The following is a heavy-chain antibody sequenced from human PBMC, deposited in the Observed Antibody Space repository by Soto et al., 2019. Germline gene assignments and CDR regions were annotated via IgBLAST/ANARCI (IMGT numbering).Heavy chain of an antibody. D-gene: IGHD1-26*01. CDR2: IKEDGSQK. CDR3: ARLQVGYRVTDY. V-gene: IGHV3-7*01. CDR1: GFSFSMYW. Sequence: EVQLVESGGGLVQPGGSLRLSCAASGFSFSMYWMSWVRQAPGKGLEWVANIKEDGSQKYYVDSVKGRFTISRDNAKNSLYLQMNSLRAEDTAVYYCARLQVGYRVTDYWGQGTLVTVSS. J-gene: IGHJ4*02.